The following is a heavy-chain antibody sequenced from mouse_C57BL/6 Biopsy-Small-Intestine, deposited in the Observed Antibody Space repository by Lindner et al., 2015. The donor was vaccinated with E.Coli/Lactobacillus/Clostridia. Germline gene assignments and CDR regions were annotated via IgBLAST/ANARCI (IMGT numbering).Heavy chain of an antibody. J-gene: IGHJ2*01. D-gene: IGHD1-1*01. V-gene: IGHV1-19*01. Sequence: VQLQESGPVLVKPGTSVKMSCKASGYTITDYYMNWVKQSHGKSLEWIGVITPANGYTTYNQKFKGKATLTVDKSSSSASLELNSLTSEDSAVYYCARHHYGSNYYFDFWGQGTTLTVSS. CDR1: GYTITDYY. CDR2: ITPANGYT. CDR3: ARHHYGSNYYFDF.